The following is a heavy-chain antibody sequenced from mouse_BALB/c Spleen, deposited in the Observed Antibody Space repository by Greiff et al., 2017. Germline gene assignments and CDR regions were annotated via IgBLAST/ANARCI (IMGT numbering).Heavy chain of an antibody. CDR3: ARNGKYGNYDGFAY. Sequence: QVQLQQSGPGLVQPSQSLSITCTVSGFSLTSYGVHWVRQSPGKGLEWLGVIWSGGSTDYNAAFISRLSISKDNSKSQVFFKMNSLQANDTAIYYCARNGKYGNYDGFAYWGQGTLVTVSA. D-gene: IGHD2-10*02. V-gene: IGHV2-2*02. J-gene: IGHJ3*01. CDR1: GFSLTSYG. CDR2: IWSGGST.